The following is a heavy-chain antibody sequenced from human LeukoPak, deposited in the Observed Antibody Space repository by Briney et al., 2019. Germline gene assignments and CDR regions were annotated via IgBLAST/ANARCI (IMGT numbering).Heavy chain of an antibody. D-gene: IGHD3-3*01. CDR2: IYTSGST. V-gene: IGHV4-61*02. Sequence: PSETLSLTCTVSGGSISSGSYYWSWIRQPAGKGLEWIGRIYTSGSTNYNPSLKSRVTISVDTSKNQFSLKQSSVTAADTAVYYCARGAYDFWSGSPPDYWGQGTLVTVSS. CDR1: GGSISSGSYY. CDR3: ARGAYDFWSGSPPDY. J-gene: IGHJ4*02.